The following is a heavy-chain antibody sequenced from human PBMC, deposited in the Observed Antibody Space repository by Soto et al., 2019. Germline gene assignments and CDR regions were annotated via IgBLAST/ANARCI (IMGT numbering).Heavy chain of an antibody. CDR2: IYETGST. V-gene: IGHV4-39*01. Sequence: SETLSLTCSVSGGSISSSGSYWGWIRQPPGKGLEWIGDIYETGSTYYNPSLKSRVTIYVDTSMEQFSLRLNSVTAADTATYYCARLTSRISAGSHGRSKSLVPWGRVILVTLCS. CDR1: GGSISSSGSY. J-gene: IGHJ5*02. D-gene: IGHD3-16*02. CDR3: ARLTSRISAGSHGRSKSLVP.